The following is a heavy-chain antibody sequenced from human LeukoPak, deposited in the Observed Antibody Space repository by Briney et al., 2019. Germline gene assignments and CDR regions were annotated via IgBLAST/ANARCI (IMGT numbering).Heavy chain of an antibody. Sequence: ASVTVSCKASGYTFTGYYMHWVRQAPGQGLERMGWINPNSGGTNYAQKFQGRVTMTRDTSISTAYMELSRLRSDDTAVYYCARVPYYYDSSGYYHLFDYWGQGTLVTVSS. J-gene: IGHJ4*02. D-gene: IGHD3-22*01. CDR1: GYTFTGYY. CDR2: INPNSGGT. V-gene: IGHV1-2*02. CDR3: ARVPYYYDSSGYYHLFDY.